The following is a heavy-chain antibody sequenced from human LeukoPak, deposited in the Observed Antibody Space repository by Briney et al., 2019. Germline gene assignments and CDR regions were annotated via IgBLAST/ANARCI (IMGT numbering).Heavy chain of an antibody. CDR2: ISDSGGNT. CDR3: AKGSSAWYWDC. Sequence: GGSLRLSCAASGFTFSNYAMSWVRQAPGKGLEWVSAISDSGGNTYYADSVKGRFTISRDNSKNTLYLQMDGLRAEDTALYYCAKGSSAWYWDCWGQGTLVTVSS. CDR1: GFTFSNYA. D-gene: IGHD6-19*01. V-gene: IGHV3-23*01. J-gene: IGHJ4*02.